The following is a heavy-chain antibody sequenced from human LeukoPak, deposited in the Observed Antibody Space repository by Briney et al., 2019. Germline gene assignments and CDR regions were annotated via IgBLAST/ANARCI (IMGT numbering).Heavy chain of an antibody. CDR2: IYYSGST. D-gene: IGHD3-3*01. CDR1: GGSISSGGYY. CDR3: ARARDFWSGYSTHFDY. V-gene: IGHV4-31*03. J-gene: IGHJ4*02. Sequence: SETLSPTCTVSGGSISSGGYYWSWIRQHPGKGLEWIGYIYYSGSTYYNPSLKSRVTISVDTSKNQFSLKLSSVTAADTAVYYCARARDFWSGYSTHFDYWGQGTLVTVSS.